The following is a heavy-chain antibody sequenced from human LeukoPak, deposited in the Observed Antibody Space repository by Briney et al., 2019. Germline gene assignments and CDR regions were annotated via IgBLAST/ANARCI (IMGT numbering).Heavy chain of an antibody. Sequence: ASVKVSCKASGGTFSSYAISWVRQAPGQGLEWMGIINPSGGSTSYAQKFQGRVTMTRDMSTSTVYMELSSLRSEDTAVYYRAKDAGQGAYFDWLLVGWFDPWGQGTLVTVSS. V-gene: IGHV1-46*01. CDR2: INPSGGST. CDR1: GGTFSSYA. CDR3: AKDAGQGAYFDWLLVGWFDP. D-gene: IGHD3-9*01. J-gene: IGHJ5*02.